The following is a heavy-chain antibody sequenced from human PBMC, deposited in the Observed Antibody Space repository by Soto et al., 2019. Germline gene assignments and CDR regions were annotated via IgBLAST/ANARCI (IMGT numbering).Heavy chain of an antibody. J-gene: IGHJ3*02. Sequence: LSLTCSVSGSSISSSSYYWGWIRQPPGKGLEWIGSIYYSGSTYYNPSLKSRVTISVDTSKNQFSLKLSSVTAADTAVYYCARRYGGAFDIWGQGTMVTVSS. CDR2: IYYSGST. D-gene: IGHD3-10*01. CDR3: ARRYGGAFDI. CDR1: GSSISSSSYY. V-gene: IGHV4-39*01.